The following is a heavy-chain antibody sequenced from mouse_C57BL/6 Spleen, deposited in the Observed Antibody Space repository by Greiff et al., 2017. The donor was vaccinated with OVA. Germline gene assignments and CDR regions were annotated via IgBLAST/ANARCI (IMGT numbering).Heavy chain of an antibody. CDR1: GYTSTSYW. V-gene: IGHV1-53*01. J-gene: IGHJ4*01. D-gene: IGHD3-1*01. Sequence: QVQLKQPGTELVKPGASVKLSCKASGYTSTSYWMHWVKQRPGQGLEWIGNINPSNGGTNYNEKFKSKATLTVDKSSSTAYMQLSSLTSEDSAVYYCARSGSYYAMDDWGQGTSVTVSS. CDR3: ARSGSYYAMDD. CDR2: INPSNGGT.